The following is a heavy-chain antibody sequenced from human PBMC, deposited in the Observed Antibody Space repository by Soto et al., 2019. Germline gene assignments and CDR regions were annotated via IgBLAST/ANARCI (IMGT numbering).Heavy chain of an antibody. CDR2: IYWDDDK. J-gene: IGHJ4*02. V-gene: IGHV2-5*02. D-gene: IGHD3-9*01. CDR3: VHRFDWYYLNY. CDR1: GFSLRTTEVG. Sequence: QITLKESGPTLVKPTQTLTLTCTFSGFSLRTTEVGVGWIRQPPGKALEWLALIYWDDDKRYSPSLKTRLAITKDTSKNQVVLTMTNMDPVDTATYYGVHRFDWYYLNYWGQGTLVTGSS.